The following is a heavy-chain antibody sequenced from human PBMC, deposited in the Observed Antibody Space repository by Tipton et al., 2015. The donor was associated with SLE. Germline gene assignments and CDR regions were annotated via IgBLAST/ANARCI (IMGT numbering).Heavy chain of an antibody. CDR3: ARDYSRSGSYRFDYYVDR. J-gene: IGHJ5*02. D-gene: IGHD3-10*02. Sequence: SLRLSCAASGFTFSDYYMTWIRQAPGKGLEWVSYISGSGRTIYYAASVKGRFTISRDNAKNSLYLQMNSLRAEDTAVYYCARDYSRSGSYRFDYYVDRWGQGTLFSVAS. CDR2: ISGSGRTI. CDR1: GFTFSDYY. V-gene: IGHV3-11*01.